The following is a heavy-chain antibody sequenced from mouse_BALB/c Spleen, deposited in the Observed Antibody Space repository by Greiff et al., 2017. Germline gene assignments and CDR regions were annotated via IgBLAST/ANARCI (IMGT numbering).Heavy chain of an antibody. CDR1: GFSLTGYG. Sequence: VMLVESGPGLVAPSQSLSITCTVSGFSLTGYGVNWVRQPPGKGLEWLGMIWGDGSTDYNSALKSRLSISKDNSKSQVFLKMNSLQTDDTARYYCAREPPSYYGSSYAMDYWGQGTSVTVSS. J-gene: IGHJ4*01. V-gene: IGHV2-6-7*01. CDR2: IWGDGST. D-gene: IGHD1-1*01. CDR3: AREPPSYYGSSYAMDY.